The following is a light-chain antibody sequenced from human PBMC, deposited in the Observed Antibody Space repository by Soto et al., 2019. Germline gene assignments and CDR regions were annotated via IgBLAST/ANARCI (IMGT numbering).Light chain of an antibody. J-gene: IGKJ1*01. CDR1: QSVSSSY. CDR2: GAS. V-gene: IGKV3-20*01. CDR3: QQYGSSPS. Sequence: EIVLTQSPGTLSLSPGEIATLSFRASQSVSSSYLAWYQQKPGQAPRLLIYGASSRATGIPDRFSGSGSGTDFTLTISRLEPEDFAVYYCQQYGSSPSFGQGTKVDIK.